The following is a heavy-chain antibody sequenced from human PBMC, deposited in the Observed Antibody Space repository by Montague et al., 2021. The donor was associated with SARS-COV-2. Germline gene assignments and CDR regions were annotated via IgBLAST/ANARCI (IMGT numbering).Heavy chain of an antibody. CDR3: GRGLNPGMGEGDH. Sequence: SLRLSCAASGFSFSGHYIHWVRQAPGKGLVWVSRINSDGKKINYADFAKGRFTISRDNAKNTAYSQINGLRGDDTAVYYCGRGLNPGMGEGDHWGQGTLVTVSS. J-gene: IGHJ4*02. CDR2: INSDGKKI. D-gene: IGHD3-16*01. V-gene: IGHV3-74*01. CDR1: GFSFSGHY.